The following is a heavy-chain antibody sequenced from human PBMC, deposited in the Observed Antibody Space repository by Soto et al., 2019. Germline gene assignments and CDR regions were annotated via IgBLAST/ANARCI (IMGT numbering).Heavy chain of an antibody. CDR3: ARDYYYGSGNYYRADYYHYGMDV. V-gene: IGHV3-21*04. D-gene: IGHD3-10*01. CDR2: ISSSSSYI. CDR1: GFTFSSYS. J-gene: IGHJ6*02. Sequence: GGSLRLSCAASGFTFSSYSMNWVRQAPGKGLEWVSSISSSSSYIYYADSVKGRFTISRDNAKNSLYLQMNSLRAEDTAVYYCARDYYYGSGNYYRADYYHYGMDVWGQGTTVTVSS.